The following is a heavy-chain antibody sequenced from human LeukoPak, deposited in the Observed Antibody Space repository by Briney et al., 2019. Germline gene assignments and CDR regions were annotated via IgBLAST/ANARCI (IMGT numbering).Heavy chain of an antibody. Sequence: PGGSLRLSCAASRFTFSSHWMNWVRQAPGKGLEWVANIKQDGSGKYYVDSVKGRFTISRDNAKKSLYLQMNSLRAEDTAVYYCARDSDHIDGANFDYWGQGTLVTVSS. CDR2: IKQDGSGK. J-gene: IGHJ4*02. D-gene: IGHD1-14*01. V-gene: IGHV3-7*01. CDR3: ARDSDHIDGANFDY. CDR1: RFTFSSHW.